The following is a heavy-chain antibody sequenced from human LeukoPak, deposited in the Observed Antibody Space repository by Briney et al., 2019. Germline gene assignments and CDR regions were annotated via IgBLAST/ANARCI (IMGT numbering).Heavy chain of an antibody. CDR1: GGTFSSYA. CDR3: ARGSYYDSSGTYDYFDY. CDR2: IIPIFGTA. D-gene: IGHD3-22*01. Sequence: GASVKVSCKASGGTFSSYAISWVRQAPGQGLEWMGGIIPIFGTANYAQKFQGRVTITADESTSTAYMELSSLRSEDTAVYYCARGSYYDSSGTYDYFDYWGQGTLVTVSS. V-gene: IGHV1-69*01. J-gene: IGHJ4*02.